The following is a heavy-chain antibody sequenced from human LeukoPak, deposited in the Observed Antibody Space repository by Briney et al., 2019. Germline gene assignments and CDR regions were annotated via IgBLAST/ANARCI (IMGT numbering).Heavy chain of an antibody. Sequence: GESLKISCEGSGYNFISYWITWVRQMSGRGLEWMGRIDPSDSNTNYSPSFRGHVTISADKSIKTAYLQWSSLKASDTAMYYCARKQDYYYASGSFDYWGQGTLVTVSS. V-gene: IGHV5-10-1*01. CDR1: GYNFISYW. CDR2: IDPSDSNT. D-gene: IGHD3-10*01. CDR3: ARKQDYYYASGSFDY. J-gene: IGHJ4*02.